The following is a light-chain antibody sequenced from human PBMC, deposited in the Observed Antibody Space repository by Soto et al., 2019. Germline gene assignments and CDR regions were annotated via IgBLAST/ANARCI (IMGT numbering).Light chain of an antibody. CDR2: EAS. Sequence: DIQMTQSPSTLSASVGDRVTITCRASQSISSWLAWYQQKPGKAPKLLIYEASSLVSGVSSRFSGSGSGTDFTLTINSLQPDDFGTYYCQHYYSFSRAFGQGTKVDMK. CDR3: QHYYSFSRA. V-gene: IGKV1-5*01. CDR1: QSISSW. J-gene: IGKJ1*01.